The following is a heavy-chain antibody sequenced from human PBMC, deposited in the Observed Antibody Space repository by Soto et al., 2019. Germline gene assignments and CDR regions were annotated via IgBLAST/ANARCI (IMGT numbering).Heavy chain of an antibody. Sequence: ASVKVSCKASGYTFTGYSMHWVRQAPGQGLEWMGGFDPEDGETIYAQKFQGRVTMTEDTSTDTAYMELSSLRSEDTAVYYCATGGYYDGIWGQGTMVTVS. CDR3: ATGGYYDGI. D-gene: IGHD3-22*01. J-gene: IGHJ3*02. CDR1: GYTFTGYS. CDR2: FDPEDGET. V-gene: IGHV1-24*01.